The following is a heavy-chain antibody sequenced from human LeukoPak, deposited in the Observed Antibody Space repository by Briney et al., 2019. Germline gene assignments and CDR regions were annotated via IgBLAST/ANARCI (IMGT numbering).Heavy chain of an antibody. V-gene: IGHV1-2*02. J-gene: IGHJ6*03. CDR3: ARGRGTIFGVVTHYYYYMDV. Sequence: ASVKVSCKASGYTFTGYYMHWVRQAPGQGLEWMGWINPNSGGTNYAQKFQGRVTMTRDTSISTAYMELSRLRSDDTAVYYCARGRGTIFGVVTHYYYYMDVWGKGTTVTVSS. D-gene: IGHD3-3*01. CDR1: GYTFTGYY. CDR2: INPNSGGT.